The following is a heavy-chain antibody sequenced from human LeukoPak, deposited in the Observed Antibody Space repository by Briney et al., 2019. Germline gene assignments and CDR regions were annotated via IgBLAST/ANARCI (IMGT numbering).Heavy chain of an antibody. Sequence: GRSLRLSCAASGFTFSSYAMHWVRQAPGKGLEWVAVISYDGSNKYYADSVKGRFTISRDNSKNTLYLQMNSLRAEDTAVYYCARPRSGYSSSQPLNYWGQGTLVTVSS. J-gene: IGHJ4*02. D-gene: IGHD6-13*01. CDR2: ISYDGSNK. CDR1: GFTFSSYA. CDR3: ARPRSGYSSSQPLNY. V-gene: IGHV3-30*01.